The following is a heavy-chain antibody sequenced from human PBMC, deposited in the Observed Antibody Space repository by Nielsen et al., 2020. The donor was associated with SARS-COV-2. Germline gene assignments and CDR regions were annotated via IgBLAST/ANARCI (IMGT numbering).Heavy chain of an antibody. CDR2: INPNSGVT. Sequence: ASVKASCKASGNTFTDYYMHWVRQAPGQGREWMGQINPNSGVTRYSQNFRGRVAMTRDTSSSKAYMEISSLGSDDTAVYYCARAGITSLRASDLYYFYHGMDVWGQGTTVTVSS. D-gene: IGHD1-14*01. V-gene: IGHV1-2*06. J-gene: IGHJ6*02. CDR1: GNTFTDYY. CDR3: ARAGITSLRASDLYYFYHGMDV.